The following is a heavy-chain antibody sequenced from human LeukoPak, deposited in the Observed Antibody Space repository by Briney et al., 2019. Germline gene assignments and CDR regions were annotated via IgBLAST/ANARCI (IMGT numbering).Heavy chain of an antibody. CDR3: AKHVSGSLFYFDY. J-gene: IGHJ4*02. D-gene: IGHD3-10*01. CDR2: ISGTGYNT. Sequence: GGSLRLSCAASGYTFRNCAMSWVRQAPGKGLEWVSGISGTGYNTYYADSVKGRFTISRDNSKNTLYLQMNSLGAEDTAVYYCAKHVSGSLFYFDYWGQRTLVTVSS. CDR1: GYTFRNCA. V-gene: IGHV3-23*01.